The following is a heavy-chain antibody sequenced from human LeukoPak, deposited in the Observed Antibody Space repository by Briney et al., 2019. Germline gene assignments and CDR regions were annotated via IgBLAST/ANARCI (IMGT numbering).Heavy chain of an antibody. CDR2: ISGSGGST. V-gene: IGHV3-23*01. Sequence: GRSLRLSCAASGFTFSSYAMSWVRQAPGKGLEWVSAISGSGGSTYYADSVKGRFTISRDNSKNTLYLQMNSLRAEDTAVYYCAKDGDFPYYYDSSGYDYWGQGTLVTVSS. D-gene: IGHD3-22*01. CDR1: GFTFSSYA. J-gene: IGHJ4*02. CDR3: AKDGDFPYYYDSSGYDY.